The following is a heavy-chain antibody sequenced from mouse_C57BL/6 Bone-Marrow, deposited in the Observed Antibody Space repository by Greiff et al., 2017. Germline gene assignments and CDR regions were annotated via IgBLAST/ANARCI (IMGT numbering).Heavy chain of an antibody. J-gene: IGHJ3*01. Sequence: QVQLQQPGAELVKPGASVKLSCKASGYTFTSYWMHWVKQRPGRGLEWIGRIDTNSGGTKYNEKFKSKATLTVDKPSSTAYMQLSSLTSEDSAVYYCAIWGFYYYGSSPWFAYWGQGTLVTVSA. V-gene: IGHV1-72*01. CDR3: AIWGFYYYGSSPWFAY. CDR2: IDTNSGGT. D-gene: IGHD1-1*01. CDR1: GYTFTSYW.